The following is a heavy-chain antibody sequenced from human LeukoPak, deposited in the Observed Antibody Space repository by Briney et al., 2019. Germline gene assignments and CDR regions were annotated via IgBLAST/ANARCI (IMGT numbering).Heavy chain of an antibody. Sequence: SLTLPLTCAISGDSVSSNSAAWSWIRQSPSRGLEWLGRTYYNSKWYTEYALSVKSRITINPDTSKNQFSLQLNSVTPEDTAVYYCARNYYGSGSYYNSFDYWGQGILLPLFS. D-gene: IGHD3-10*01. V-gene: IGHV6-1*01. CDR3: ARNYYGSGSYYNSFDY. CDR2: TYYNSKWYT. CDR1: GDSVSSNSAA. J-gene: IGHJ4*02.